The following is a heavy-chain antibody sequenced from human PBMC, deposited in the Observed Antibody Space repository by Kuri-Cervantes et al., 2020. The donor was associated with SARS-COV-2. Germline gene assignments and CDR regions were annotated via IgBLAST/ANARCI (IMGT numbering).Heavy chain of an antibody. J-gene: IGHJ5*02. V-gene: IGHV1-2*02. D-gene: IGHD2-15*01. CDR3: ARDPTGYCSGGSCYLDSWFDP. Sequence: ASVKASCKASGYTFTGYYMHWVRQAPGQGLEWMGWINPNSGGTNYAQKFQGRVTMTRDTSISTAYMELSRLRSDDTAVYYCARDPTGYCSGGSCYLDSWFDPWGQGTLVTVSS. CDR2: INPNSGGT. CDR1: GYTFTGYY.